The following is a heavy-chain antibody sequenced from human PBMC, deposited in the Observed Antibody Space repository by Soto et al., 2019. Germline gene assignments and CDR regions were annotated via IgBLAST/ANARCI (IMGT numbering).Heavy chain of an antibody. Sequence: LRLSCVGSRFSFRSYAMSWVRQAPGKGPEWVSSISNSGETTYVADSVKGRFIISRDNSRNTLYLQMSSLRPEDTAIYYCAKNWDYAAGDWFDPWGQGTLVTVSS. CDR2: ISNSGETT. D-gene: IGHD1-7*01. CDR3: AKNWDYAAGDWFDP. J-gene: IGHJ5*02. CDR1: RFSFRSYA. V-gene: IGHV3-23*01.